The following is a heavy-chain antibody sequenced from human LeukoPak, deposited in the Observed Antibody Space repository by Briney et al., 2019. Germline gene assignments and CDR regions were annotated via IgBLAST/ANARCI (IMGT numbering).Heavy chain of an antibody. J-gene: IGHJ5*02. Sequence: PSETLSLTCTVSGGSISSSSYYWGWIRQPPGKGLEWIGSIYYSRSTYYNPSLKSRVTISVDTSKNQFSLKLSSVTAADTAVYYCARHLKVGRIAVAATGTHWFDPWGQGTLVTVSS. D-gene: IGHD6-19*01. V-gene: IGHV4-39*01. CDR3: ARHLKVGRIAVAATGTHWFDP. CDR2: IYYSRST. CDR1: GGSISSSSYY.